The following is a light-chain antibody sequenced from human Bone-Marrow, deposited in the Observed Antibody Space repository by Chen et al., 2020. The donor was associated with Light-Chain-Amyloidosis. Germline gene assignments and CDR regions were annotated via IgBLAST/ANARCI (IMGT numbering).Light chain of an antibody. J-gene: IGLJ2*01. CDR1: DLPTKY. V-gene: IGLV3-25*03. CDR3: QSADSSGTYEVI. CDR2: RDT. Sequence: SYELTQSPSVSVHPGQTARITCSGDDLPTKYAYWYQQKPGQAPVLVIHRDTERPSGISERFSGSSTGTTATLTISGVQAEDEADYHCQSADSSGTYEVIFGGGTKLTVL.